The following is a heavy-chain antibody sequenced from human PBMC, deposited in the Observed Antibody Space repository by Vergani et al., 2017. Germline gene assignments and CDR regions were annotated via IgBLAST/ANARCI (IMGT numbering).Heavy chain of an antibody. CDR1: GGSISAGYYF. J-gene: IGHJ3*01. D-gene: IGHD2-15*01. Sequence: QVQLQASGPGRVKPSQTLSLTCTMSGGSISAGYYFWSWIRQPAGKGLEWLGHISASGTASHSPSLKTRVSRSVDTAKNQFSLTVTSMTAADTAIYFCARGSGGYYSGGKAHPLCTAFDVWGHGTVVTVSS. CDR3: ARGSGGYYSGGKAHPLCTAFDV. V-gene: IGHV4-61*02. CDR2: ISASGTA.